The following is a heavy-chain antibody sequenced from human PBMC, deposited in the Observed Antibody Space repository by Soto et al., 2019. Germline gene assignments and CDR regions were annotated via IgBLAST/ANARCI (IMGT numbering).Heavy chain of an antibody. Sequence: LSLTCTVSGGSISSGGYYWSWIRQHPGKGLEWIGYIYYSGSTYYNPSLKSRVTISVDTSKNQFSLKLSSVTAADTAVYYCARERRIWFGELLGYNWFDPWGQGTLVTVSS. D-gene: IGHD3-10*01. CDR3: ARERRIWFGELLGYNWFDP. V-gene: IGHV4-31*03. CDR1: GGSISSGGYY. J-gene: IGHJ5*02. CDR2: IYYSGST.